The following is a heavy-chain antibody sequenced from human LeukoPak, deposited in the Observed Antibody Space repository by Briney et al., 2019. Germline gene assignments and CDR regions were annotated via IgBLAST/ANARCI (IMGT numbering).Heavy chain of an antibody. D-gene: IGHD3-22*01. CDR1: GGTFSSYA. CDR3: ARENYDSSGPLFNN. CDR2: IIPIFGTA. V-gene: IGHV1-69*13. Sequence: GASVKVSCKASGGTFSSYAISWVRQAPGQGLEWMGGIIPIFGTANYAQKFQGRVTITADESTSTAYMELSSLRSEDTAVYYCARENYDSSGPLFNNWGQGTLVTVSS. J-gene: IGHJ4*02.